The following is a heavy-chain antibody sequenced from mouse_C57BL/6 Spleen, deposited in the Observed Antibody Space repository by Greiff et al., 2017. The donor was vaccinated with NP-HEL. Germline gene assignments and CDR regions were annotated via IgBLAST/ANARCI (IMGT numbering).Heavy chain of an antibody. D-gene: IGHD1-1*01. J-gene: IGHJ4*01. CDR1: GFTFSSYA. CDR2: ISSGGDYI. Sequence: EVQVVESGEGLVKPGGSLKLSCAASGFTFSSYAMSWVRQTPEKRLEWVAYISSGGDYIYYADTVKGRFTISRDNARNTLYLQMSSLKSEDTAMYYCTREGIFYYGSSSYYAMDYWGQGTSVTVSS. CDR3: TREGIFYYGSSSYYAMDY. V-gene: IGHV5-9-1*02.